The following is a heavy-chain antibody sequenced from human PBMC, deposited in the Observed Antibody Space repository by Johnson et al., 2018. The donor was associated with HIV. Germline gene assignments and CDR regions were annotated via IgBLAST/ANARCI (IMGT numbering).Heavy chain of an antibody. CDR2: IYSGGST. CDR3: ARVGQLARTHAFDI. Sequence: VESGGGLVQPGGSLRLSCAASGFTVSSNYMNWVRQAPGKGLEWVSVIYSGGSTYYAASVKGRFTISRDNSKNTVYLQMNSLRAEDTAGYYCARVGQLARTHAFDIWGQGTMVTVSS. V-gene: IGHV3-66*02. D-gene: IGHD6-13*01. J-gene: IGHJ3*02. CDR1: GFTVSSNY.